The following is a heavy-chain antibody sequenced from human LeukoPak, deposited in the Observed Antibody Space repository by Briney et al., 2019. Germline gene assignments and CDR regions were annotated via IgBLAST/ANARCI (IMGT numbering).Heavy chain of an antibody. CDR2: ISAYNGNT. V-gene: IGHV1-18*01. CDR1: GYTFTSYG. J-gene: IGHJ4*02. CDR3: ARDYYDSSGYRYDY. Sequence: GASVKVSCKASGYTFTSYGIGWVRQAPGQGLEWMGWISAYNGNTNYAQKLQGRVTMTTDTSTSTAYMELRSLRSADTAVYYCARDYYDSSGYRYDYWGQGTLVTVSS. D-gene: IGHD3-22*01.